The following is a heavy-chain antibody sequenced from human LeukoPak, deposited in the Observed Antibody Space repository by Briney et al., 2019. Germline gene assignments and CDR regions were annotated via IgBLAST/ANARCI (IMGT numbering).Heavy chain of an antibody. CDR3: ARGTIAASDP. CDR1: SGSINTYY. V-gene: IGHV4-59*01. J-gene: IGHJ5*02. Sequence: PSETLSLTCTVSSGSINTYYWSWIRQPPGKGLEWIGYIYYSGSTNYNPSLKSRVTISVDTSKNQFSLKLSSVTAADTAVYYCARGTIAASDPWGQGTLVTVSS. D-gene: IGHD6-13*01. CDR2: IYYSGST.